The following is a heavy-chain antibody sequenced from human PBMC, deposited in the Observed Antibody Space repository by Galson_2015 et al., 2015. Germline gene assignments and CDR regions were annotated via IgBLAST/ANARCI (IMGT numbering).Heavy chain of an antibody. CDR1: GGSISSYY. Sequence: ETLSLTCTVSGGSISSYYWSWIRQPPGKGLEWIGYIYYSGSTNYNPSLKSRVTISVDTSKNQFSLKLSSVTAADTAVYYCARADYGDYGFDYWGQGTLVTVSS. CDR2: IYYSGST. J-gene: IGHJ4*02. V-gene: IGHV4-59*01. D-gene: IGHD4-17*01. CDR3: ARADYGDYGFDY.